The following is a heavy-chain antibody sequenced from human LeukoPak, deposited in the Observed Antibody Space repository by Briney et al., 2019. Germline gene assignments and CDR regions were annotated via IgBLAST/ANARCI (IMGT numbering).Heavy chain of an antibody. CDR1: GGSISSSKW. Sequence: PSETLSLTCAVSGGSISSSKWWSWVRQPPGKGLEWIGEIYHSGSTYYNPSLKSRVTISVDRSKNQFSLKLSSVTAADTAVYYCARVLLPDGYSNYEPTDYWGQGTLVTVSS. J-gene: IGHJ4*02. CDR2: IYHSGST. CDR3: ARVLLPDGYSNYEPTDY. V-gene: IGHV4-4*02. D-gene: IGHD4-11*01.